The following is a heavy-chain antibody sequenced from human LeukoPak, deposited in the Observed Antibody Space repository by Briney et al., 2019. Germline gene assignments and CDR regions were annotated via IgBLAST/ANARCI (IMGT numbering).Heavy chain of an antibody. J-gene: IGHJ6*04. Sequence: GGSLRLSCAASGFTFSSYAMSWVRQAPGKGLEWVSAISGSGGSTYYADSVKGRFTISRDNSKNTLYLQMNSLRAEDTAVYYCARVGVVVPAAMSYYYYYGTDVWGKGTTVTVSS. D-gene: IGHD2-2*01. CDR1: GFTFSSYA. CDR2: ISGSGGST. CDR3: ARVGVVVPAAMSYYYYYGTDV. V-gene: IGHV3-23*01.